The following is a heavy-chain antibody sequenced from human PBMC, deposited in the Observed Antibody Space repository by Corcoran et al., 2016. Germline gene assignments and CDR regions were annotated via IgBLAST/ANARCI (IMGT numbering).Heavy chain of an antibody. Sequence: QVQLVESGGGVVQPGRSLRLSCAASGFTFSSYGMHWVRQAPGKGLEWVAVISYDGSNKYYADSVKGRFTISRDNSKNTLYLQMNSLRAEDTAVYYCAKGRSIVVVVAAYDYWGQGTLVTVSS. D-gene: IGHD2-15*01. V-gene: IGHV3-30*18. CDR1: GFTFSSYG. CDR3: AKGRSIVVVVAAYDY. CDR2: ISYDGSNK. J-gene: IGHJ4*02.